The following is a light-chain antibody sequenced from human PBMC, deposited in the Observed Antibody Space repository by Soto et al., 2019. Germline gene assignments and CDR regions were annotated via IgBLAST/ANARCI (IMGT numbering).Light chain of an antibody. J-gene: IGLJ2*01. CDR3: QVGDVSLDHQV. V-gene: IGLV3-21*02. CDR1: NIGSKT. CDR2: DDA. Sequence: SYDLAQPPSVSGAPGQTASITCGGNNIGSKTVHWYQQKPGQAPMLVVYDDADRPSGIPERFSGSNSGNTATLTISRVEAGDEAAYYCQVGDVSLDHQVFGGGTKVTVL.